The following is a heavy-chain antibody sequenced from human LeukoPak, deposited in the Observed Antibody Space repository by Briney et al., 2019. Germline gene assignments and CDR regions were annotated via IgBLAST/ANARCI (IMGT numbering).Heavy chain of an antibody. CDR1: GYTFTSYD. CDR2: MNPNSGNT. Sequence: ASVKVSCKASGYTFTSYDINWVRQATGQGLEWMGWMNPNSGNTGYAQKFQGRVTMTRNTSISTAYMELSSLRSADTAVYYCARGYTYGPPVEYWGQGTLVTVSS. V-gene: IGHV1-8*01. J-gene: IGHJ4*02. D-gene: IGHD5-18*01. CDR3: ARGYTYGPPVEY.